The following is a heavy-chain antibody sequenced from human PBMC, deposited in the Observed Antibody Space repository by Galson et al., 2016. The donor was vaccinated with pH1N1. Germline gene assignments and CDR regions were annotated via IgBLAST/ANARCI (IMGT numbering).Heavy chain of an antibody. V-gene: IGHV3-21*01. J-gene: IGHJ6*03. CDR1: GFSFSSSS. Sequence: SLRLSCAASGFSFSSSSMNWVRQAPGKGLEWVSSISGSGISRYYAESVKGRFTISTDNAKKSLYLQMNSLRAEDTAVYYCARDQGVYGSGSLPAYYYYIYVWGKGTTVTVSS. CDR2: ISGSGISR. CDR3: ARDQGVYGSGSLPAYYYYIYV. D-gene: IGHD3-10*01.